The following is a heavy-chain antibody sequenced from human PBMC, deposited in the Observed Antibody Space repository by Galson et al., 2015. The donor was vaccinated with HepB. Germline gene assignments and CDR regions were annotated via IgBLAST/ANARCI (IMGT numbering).Heavy chain of an antibody. V-gene: IGHV1-69*13. CDR2: IIPIFGIA. Sequence: SVKVSCKASGGTFSSYAISWVRQAPGQGLEWMGGIIPIFGIANYAQKFQGRVTITADEFTSTAYMELSSLRSEDTAVYYCARTKDYYDPRGNWFDPWGQGTLVTVSS. D-gene: IGHD3-22*01. CDR3: ARTKDYYDPRGNWFDP. J-gene: IGHJ5*02. CDR1: GGTFSSYA.